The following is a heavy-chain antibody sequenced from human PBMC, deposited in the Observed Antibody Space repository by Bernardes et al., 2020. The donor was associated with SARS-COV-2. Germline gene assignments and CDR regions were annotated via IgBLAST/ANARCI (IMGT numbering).Heavy chain of an antibody. CDR2: ISSSSRTI. CDR1: GFTFSSYN. J-gene: IGHJ4*02. D-gene: IGHD2-2*01. V-gene: IGHV3-48*01. Sequence: GGSLRLSCAASGFTFSSYNMKWVRQAPGKGLEWVSYISSSSRTIYYADSVKGRFTIYRDNAEKSLYLQMNSLRAEDTAVYYCARWAGSAADYWGQGTLVTVPS. CDR3: ARWAGSAADY.